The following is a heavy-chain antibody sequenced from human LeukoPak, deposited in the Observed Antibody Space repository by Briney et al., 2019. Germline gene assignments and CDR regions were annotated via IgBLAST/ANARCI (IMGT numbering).Heavy chain of an antibody. CDR3: ARYDIVVVPAAINYGMDV. J-gene: IGHJ6*02. Sequence: PSETLSLTCTVSGGSISSYYWSWIRQPPGKGLEWIGYIYYSGSTYYNPSLKSRVTISVDTSKNQFSLKLSSVTAADTAVYYCARYDIVVVPAAINYGMDVWGQGTTVTVSS. CDR2: IYYSGST. D-gene: IGHD2-2*01. CDR1: GGSISSYY. V-gene: IGHV4-59*06.